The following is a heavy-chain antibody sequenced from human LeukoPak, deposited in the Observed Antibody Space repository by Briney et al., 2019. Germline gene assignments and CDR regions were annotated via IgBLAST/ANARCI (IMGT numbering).Heavy chain of an antibody. CDR2: INPNSGAT. Sequence: ASVKVSCKASGYTFTGYYMHWVRQAPGQGLEWMGWINPNSGATNYAQKFQGWVTMTRDTSISTAYMELSRLRSDDTAVYYCARDLHYYDRDGRLGAFDIWGQGTMVTVSS. D-gene: IGHD3-22*01. J-gene: IGHJ3*02. CDR1: GYTFTGYY. CDR3: ARDLHYYDRDGRLGAFDI. V-gene: IGHV1-2*04.